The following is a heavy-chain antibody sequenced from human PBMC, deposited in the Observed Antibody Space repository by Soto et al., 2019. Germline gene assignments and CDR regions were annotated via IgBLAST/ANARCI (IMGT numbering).Heavy chain of an antibody. V-gene: IGHV3-11*05. J-gene: IGHJ3*02. CDR2: ISSSSSYT. D-gene: IGHD5-12*01. Sequence: PGGSLRLSCAASGFTFSDYYMSWIRQAPGKGLEWVSYISSSSSYTNYADSVKGRFTISRDNAKNSLYLQMNSLRAEDTAVYYCARDRGEVEMATIDAFDIWGQGTMVTVSS. CDR3: ARDRGEVEMATIDAFDI. CDR1: GFTFSDYY.